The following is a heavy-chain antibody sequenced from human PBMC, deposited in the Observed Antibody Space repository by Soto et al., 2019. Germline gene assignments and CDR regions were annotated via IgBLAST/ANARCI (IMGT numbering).Heavy chain of an antibody. CDR3: ARGGGYSGSYGMDV. Sequence: SETLSLTCAVSGGSISSGGYSWSWIRQPPGKGLEWIGYIYHSGSTYYNPSLKSRVTISVGRSKNQFSLKLSSVTAADTAVYYCARGGGYSGSYGMDVWGQGTTVTVSS. J-gene: IGHJ6*02. D-gene: IGHD5-12*01. CDR1: GGSISSGGYS. V-gene: IGHV4-30-2*01. CDR2: IYHSGST.